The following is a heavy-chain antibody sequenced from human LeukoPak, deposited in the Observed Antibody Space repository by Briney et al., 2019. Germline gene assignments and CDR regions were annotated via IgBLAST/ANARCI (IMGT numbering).Heavy chain of an antibody. V-gene: IGHV7-4-1*02. Sequence: ASVNVSCKAFGYTFTDYTMNWVRQAPGQGLEWMGWINTNTGNPTYAQGFTGRIVSSLDTSVSTAYLQISSLKAEDTAVYYCARARGRFYDSSGPKLDYWGQGTLVTVSS. CDR2: INTNTGNP. CDR3: ARARGRFYDSSGPKLDY. CDR1: GYTFTDYT. J-gene: IGHJ4*02. D-gene: IGHD3-22*01.